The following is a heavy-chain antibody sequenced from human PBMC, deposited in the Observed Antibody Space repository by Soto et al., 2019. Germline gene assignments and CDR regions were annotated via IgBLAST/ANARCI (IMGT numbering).Heavy chain of an antibody. Sequence: QVQLVQSGAEVKEPGSSVKVSCKASGGTFSSHGIRWMRQAPGQGLELMGGIIPTFGTTNYPHKFRGRVTSTADESTSTAYMELSSLRSEDTAVYYCAGASDSTWYNWLDPWGQGTLVTVSS. J-gene: IGHJ5*02. D-gene: IGHD6-13*01. V-gene: IGHV1-69*01. CDR1: GGTFSSHG. CDR2: IIPTFGTT. CDR3: AGASDSTWYNWLDP.